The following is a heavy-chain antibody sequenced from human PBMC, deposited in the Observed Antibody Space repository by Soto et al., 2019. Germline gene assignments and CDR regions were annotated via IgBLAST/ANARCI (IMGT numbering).Heavy chain of an antibody. V-gene: IGHV4-34*01. CDR1: GGSFIGYY. J-gene: IGHJ4*02. CDR3: ARVSRIYDYSNSRTDY. Sequence: LSETLSLTCAVYGGSFIGYYWSWIRQPPWKGLEWIGEINHSGSTNYNPSLKSRVTISVDTSKNQFSLKLSSVTAADTAVYYCARVSRIYDYSNSRTDYWGQGTLVTVSS. D-gene: IGHD4-4*01. CDR2: INHSGST.